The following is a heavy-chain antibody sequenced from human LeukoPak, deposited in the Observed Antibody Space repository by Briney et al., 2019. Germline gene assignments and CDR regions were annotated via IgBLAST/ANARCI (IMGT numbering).Heavy chain of an antibody. CDR1: GYSFTSYW. CDR3: ARQGAVAGNYYYYYGMDV. D-gene: IGHD6-19*01. CDR2: IYPGDSDT. Sequence: GESLKISCKGSGYSFTSYWIGWVRQMPGKGLEWMGIIYPGDSDTRYSPSFQGQVTISADKSISTAYLQWSSLKALDTAMYYCARQGAVAGNYYYYYGMDVWGQGTTVTVSS. J-gene: IGHJ6*02. V-gene: IGHV5-51*01.